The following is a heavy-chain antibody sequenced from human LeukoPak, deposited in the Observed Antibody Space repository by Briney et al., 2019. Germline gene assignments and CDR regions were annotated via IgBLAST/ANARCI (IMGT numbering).Heavy chain of an antibody. CDR1: GFTVSSNY. V-gene: IGHV3-66*01. CDR3: ATEYYYGSGTIDY. CDR2: IYSGGST. J-gene: IGHJ4*02. D-gene: IGHD3-10*01. Sequence: GGSLRLSCAASGFTVSSNYMSWVRQAPGKGLEWVSVIYSGGSTYYADSVKGRFTISRDNSKNTLYLQMNSLRAEDTAVYYCATEYYYGSGTIDYWGQGTLVTVSS.